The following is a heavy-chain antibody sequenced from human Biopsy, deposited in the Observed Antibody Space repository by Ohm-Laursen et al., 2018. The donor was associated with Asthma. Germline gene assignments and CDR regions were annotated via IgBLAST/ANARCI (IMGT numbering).Heavy chain of an antibody. CDR3: ARTYYDFLTGQVKDVFGV. D-gene: IGHD3-9*01. Sequence: SETASCKASGYNFISFAIHWVRQAPGQRLEWMGWVNTGNGDTKYSQKFQGRVTITRDTSASTAYMELRSLRSEDTATYYCARTYYDFLTGQVKDVFGVWGQGTMVTVSS. J-gene: IGHJ3*01. V-gene: IGHV1-3*04. CDR1: GYNFISFA. CDR2: VNTGNGDT.